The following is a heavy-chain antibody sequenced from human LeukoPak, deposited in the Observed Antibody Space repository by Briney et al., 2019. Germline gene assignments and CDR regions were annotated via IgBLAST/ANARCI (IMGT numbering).Heavy chain of an antibody. D-gene: IGHD4-11*01. J-gene: IGHJ4*02. CDR2: IIPIFGTA. Sequence: ASVKVSCKASGGTFSSYAISWVRQAPGQGLEWMGGIIPIFGTANYAQKFQGRVTITTDESTSTAYMELSSLRSEDTAVYYCARAPSSTVTPDYWGQGTLVTVSS. CDR3: ARAPSSTVTPDY. CDR1: GGTFSSYA. V-gene: IGHV1-69*05.